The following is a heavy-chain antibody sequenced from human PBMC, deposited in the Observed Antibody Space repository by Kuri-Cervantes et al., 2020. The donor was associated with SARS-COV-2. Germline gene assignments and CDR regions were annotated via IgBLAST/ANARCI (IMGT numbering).Heavy chain of an antibody. J-gene: IGHJ1*01. Sequence: GSLRLSCTVSGGSISSSSYYWGWIRQPPGKGLEWIGSIYYSGSTYYNPSLRSRVTISVDTSKNQFSLKLSSVTAADTAVYYCARGPYYYGSGSYYSRSEYFQHWGQGTLVTVSS. D-gene: IGHD3-10*01. CDR1: GGSISSSSYY. CDR3: ARGPYYYGSGSYYSRSEYFQH. CDR2: IYYSGST. V-gene: IGHV4-39*07.